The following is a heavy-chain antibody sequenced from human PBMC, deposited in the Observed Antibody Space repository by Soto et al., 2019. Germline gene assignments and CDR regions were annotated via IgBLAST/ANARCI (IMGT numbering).Heavy chain of an antibody. J-gene: IGHJ3*02. CDR1: GFTFGSSA. D-gene: IGHD5-12*01. CDR3: ARRVRWIDAFDI. CDR2: ISTDASHK. Sequence: QVQLVESGGGVVQPGRSLRLSCAASGFTFGSSAMHWVRQAPGKGLEWVAVISTDASHKHYADSVKGRFTISRDNSENTLYLQMNSLRAEDTAVYYCARRVRWIDAFDIWGQGTMVTVSS. V-gene: IGHV3-30-3*01.